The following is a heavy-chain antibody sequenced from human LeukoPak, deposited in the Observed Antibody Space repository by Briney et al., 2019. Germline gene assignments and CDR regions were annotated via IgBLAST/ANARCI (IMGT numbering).Heavy chain of an antibody. CDR3: AKDFDPTDSSGWYYFDY. Sequence: GGSLRLSCAASGFIFSSYGMHWVRQAPGKGLEWVAVISYDGSNKYYADSVKGRFTISRDNSKNTLYLQMSSLRAEDTAVYYCAKDFDPTDSSGWYYFDYWGQGTLVTVSS. CDR2: ISYDGSNK. V-gene: IGHV3-30*18. D-gene: IGHD6-19*01. CDR1: GFIFSSYG. J-gene: IGHJ4*02.